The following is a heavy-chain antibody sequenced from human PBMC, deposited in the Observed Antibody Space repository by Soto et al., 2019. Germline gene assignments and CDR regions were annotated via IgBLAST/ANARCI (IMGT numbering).Heavy chain of an antibody. D-gene: IGHD2-2*01. V-gene: IGHV4-4*02. Sequence: QVQLQESGPGLVKASGTLSLTCVVSGGSIRSSSWWTWLRQSPGKGLEWIGEIYHAGSPNYNPSFQSRVTISADNSKNSFSLKMTSVTAADTAKYYCARASSCRGDFDIWGQGTAVTVSS. CDR1: GGSIRSSSW. CDR3: ARASSCRGDFDI. J-gene: IGHJ3*02. CDR2: IYHAGSP.